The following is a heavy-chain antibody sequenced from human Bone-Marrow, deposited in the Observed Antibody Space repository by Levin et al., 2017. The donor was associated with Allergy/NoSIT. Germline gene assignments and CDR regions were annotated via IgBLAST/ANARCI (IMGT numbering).Heavy chain of an antibody. Sequence: ASVKVSCKASGGTFSSYAISWVRQAPGQGLEWMGGIIPIFGTANYAQKFQGRVTITADKSTSTAYMELSSLRSEDTAVYYCASGFRGRYCSGGSCYRQPKLDLDYWGQGTLVTVSS. CDR3: ASGFRGRYCSGGSCYRQPKLDLDY. D-gene: IGHD2-15*01. CDR1: GGTFSSYA. V-gene: IGHV1-69*06. CDR2: IIPIFGTA. J-gene: IGHJ4*02.